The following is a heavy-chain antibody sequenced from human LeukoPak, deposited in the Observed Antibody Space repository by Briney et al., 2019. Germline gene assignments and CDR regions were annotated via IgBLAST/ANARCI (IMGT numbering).Heavy chain of an antibody. Sequence: GGCLRLSCAASGFSLVDYPMDWVRRAPGKGVVWVPRVNGDGSSTTYADYVKGRFTISRDNARHTLYLQMDSLRAEDTAVYYCARDPGVRGVYYNYFDPGGQGTLVTVSS. V-gene: IGHV3-74*01. CDR3: ARDPGVRGVYYNYFDP. CDR2: VNGDGSST. D-gene: IGHD3-10*01. CDR1: GFSLVDYP. J-gene: IGHJ5*02.